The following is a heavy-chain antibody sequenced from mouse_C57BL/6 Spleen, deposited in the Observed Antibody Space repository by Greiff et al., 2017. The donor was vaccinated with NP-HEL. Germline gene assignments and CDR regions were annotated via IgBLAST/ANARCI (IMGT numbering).Heavy chain of an antibody. CDR1: GYTFTDYE. CDR3: TRGLAY. V-gene: IGHV1-15*01. CDR2: IDPETGGT. J-gene: IGHJ3*01. Sequence: QVQLQQSGAELVRPGASVTLSCKASGYTFTDYEMHWVKQTPVHGLEWIGAIDPETGGTAYNQKFKGKAILTADKSSSTAYLELRSLTSEDSAVYYCTRGLAYWGQGTLVTVSA.